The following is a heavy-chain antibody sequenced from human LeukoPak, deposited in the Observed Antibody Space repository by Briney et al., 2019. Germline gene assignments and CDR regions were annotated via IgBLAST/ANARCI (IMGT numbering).Heavy chain of an antibody. CDR2: ISSSSSYI. CDR1: GFTFTSFY. J-gene: IGHJ4*02. Sequence: GGSLRLSCAASGFTFTSFYMIWVRQAPGKGLEWVSSISSSSSYIYYAASVKGRFTISRDNAKNSLSLQMNSLRAEDTAVYYRGRDSKIAEAGSFDSWGQGPLVTVSS. CDR3: GRDSKIAEAGSFDS. V-gene: IGHV3-21*01. D-gene: IGHD6-13*01.